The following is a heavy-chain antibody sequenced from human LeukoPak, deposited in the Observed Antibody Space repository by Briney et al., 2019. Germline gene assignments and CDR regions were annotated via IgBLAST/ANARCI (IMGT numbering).Heavy chain of an antibody. Sequence: GGSLRLSCAASGFTFSSYNMNWVRQAPGKGLESVSYISSSTTIYYADSVKGRFTISRDNAKNTLYLQMNSLRDEDTAMYYCARAVNTHTYGYHYWGQGTLVTVSS. D-gene: IGHD5-18*01. CDR1: GFTFSSYN. CDR3: ARAVNTHTYGYHY. J-gene: IGHJ4*02. V-gene: IGHV3-48*02. CDR2: ISSSTTI.